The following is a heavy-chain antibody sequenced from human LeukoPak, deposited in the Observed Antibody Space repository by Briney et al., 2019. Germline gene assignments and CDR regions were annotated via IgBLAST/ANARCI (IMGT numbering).Heavy chain of an antibody. CDR1: GFTFSSYW. Sequence: PGGSLRLSCAASGFTFSSYWMSWVRQAPGKGLEWVANIKQDVSEKYYVDSVKGRFTISRDNAKNSLYLQMNSLRAEDTALYYCAIHPGGGVFDYWGQGTLVTVSS. J-gene: IGHJ4*02. CDR3: AIHPGGGVFDY. D-gene: IGHD3-10*01. V-gene: IGHV3-7*03. CDR2: IKQDVSEK.